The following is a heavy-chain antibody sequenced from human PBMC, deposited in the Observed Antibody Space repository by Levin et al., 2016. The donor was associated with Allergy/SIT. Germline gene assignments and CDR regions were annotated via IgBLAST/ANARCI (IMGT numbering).Heavy chain of an antibody. V-gene: IGHV2-70*11. J-gene: IGHJ4*02. CDR2: IDWDDDK. CDR1: GFSLTTSGMC. D-gene: IGHD6-13*01. CDR3: ARGPGIEAADTKSFDF. Sequence: SGPTLVKPTQTLTLTCTFSGFSLTTSGMCVSWIRQPPGKALEWLARIDWDDDKYYSTSLKTRLTISKDTSKNQVVLRMTNMDPVDTATYYCARGPGIEAADTKSFDFWGQGTLVTVSS.